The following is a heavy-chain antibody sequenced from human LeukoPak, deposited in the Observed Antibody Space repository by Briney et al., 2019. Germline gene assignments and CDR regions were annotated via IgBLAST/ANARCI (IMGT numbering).Heavy chain of an antibody. CDR2: IYYSGST. J-gene: IGHJ3*02. V-gene: IGHV4-59*01. Sequence: ASETLSLTCTVSGGSISSYYWSWIRQPPGKGLEWIGYIYYSGSTNYNPSLKSRVTISGDTSKNQFSLKLSSVTAADTAVYYCARGRFRVSDIWGQGTMVTVSS. CDR3: ARGRFRVSDI. D-gene: IGHD3-3*01. CDR1: GGSISSYY.